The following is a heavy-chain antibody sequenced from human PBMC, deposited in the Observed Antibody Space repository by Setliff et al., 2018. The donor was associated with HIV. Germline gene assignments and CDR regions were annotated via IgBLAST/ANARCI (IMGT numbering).Heavy chain of an antibody. Sequence: PGGSLRLSCAASGFNFKTYGMTWVRQAPGKGLDWVAHIGSSNHGIHYTASVQGRFTVSRDNANNLLFLQMDSLRAEDTAVYYCASFFGDYGYWGHGTQVTVSS. V-gene: IGHV3-48*04. D-gene: IGHD4-17*01. CDR1: GFNFKTYG. CDR3: ASFFGDYGY. CDR2: IGSSNHGI. J-gene: IGHJ4*01.